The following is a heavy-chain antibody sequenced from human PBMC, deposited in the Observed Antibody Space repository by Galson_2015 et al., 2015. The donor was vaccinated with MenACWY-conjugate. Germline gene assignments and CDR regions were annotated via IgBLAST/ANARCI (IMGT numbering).Heavy chain of an antibody. CDR2: ISNSGDTT. J-gene: IGHJ6*02. Sequence: SLRLSCAASGFSFTSYAMHWVRQAPGKGLEYVSAISNSGDTTFYADSVKDRFTISRDNSKNTLYLQLSSLRSEDTAVFYCVKGQTYYGMDVWGQGTPVTVSS. CDR1: GFSFTSYA. CDR3: VKGQTYYGMDV. V-gene: IGHV3-64D*09.